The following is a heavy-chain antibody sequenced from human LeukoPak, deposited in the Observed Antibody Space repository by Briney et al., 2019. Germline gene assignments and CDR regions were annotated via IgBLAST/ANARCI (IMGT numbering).Heavy chain of an antibody. CDR2: IYYSGSI. CDR3: AKVGSSSWYVPNALDI. J-gene: IGHJ3*02. V-gene: IGHV4-39*07. Sequence: KPSETLSLTCTVSGGSISSSSYYWGWIRQPPGKGLEWIGSIYYSGSIYYNPSLKSRVTISVDTSKNQFSLKLSSVTAADTAVYYCAKVGSSSWYVPNALDIWGQGTMVTVSS. CDR1: GGSISSSSYY. D-gene: IGHD6-13*01.